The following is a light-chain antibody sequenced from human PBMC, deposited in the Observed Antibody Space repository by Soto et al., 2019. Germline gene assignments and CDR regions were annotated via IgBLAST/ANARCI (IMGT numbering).Light chain of an antibody. J-gene: IGKJ1*01. CDR2: LGS. V-gene: IGKV2-28*01. CDR3: MQALQAPPT. Sequence: DIVMTQSPLSLPVTPGEPASISCRSTQSLLSSNGYNYVDGYLQKPGQSPQLLIYLGSIRAAGGPDRFSGRGSGTDFTLRITRVEAEDGGGYHCMQALQAPPTFGQGTKVEIK. CDR1: QSLLSSNGYNY.